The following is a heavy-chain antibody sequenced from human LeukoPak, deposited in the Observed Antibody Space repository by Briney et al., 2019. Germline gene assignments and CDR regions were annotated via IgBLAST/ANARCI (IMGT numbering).Heavy chain of an antibody. V-gene: IGHV4-59*01. CDR2: IYSSGST. CDR3: ARVTTISGVDMYYFDY. J-gene: IGHJ4*02. CDR1: GGSISGNF. D-gene: IGHD3-3*01. Sequence: PSETLSLACTVSGGSISGNFWSWIRQPPGKGLEWIGYIYSSGSTSYNPSLKSRVTISLDTSKHQFSLKLTSVTAADTAVYYCARVTTISGVDMYYFDYWGQGTLVTVSS.